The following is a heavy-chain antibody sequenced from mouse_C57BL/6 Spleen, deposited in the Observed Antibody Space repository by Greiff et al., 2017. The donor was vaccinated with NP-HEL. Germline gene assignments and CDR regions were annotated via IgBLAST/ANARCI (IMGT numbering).Heavy chain of an antibody. D-gene: IGHD2-3*01. CDR2: IHPNSGST. CDR1: GYTFTSYW. J-gene: IGHJ2*01. CDR3: ARGGGYDPYFDY. Sequence: VKLQQPGAELVKPGASVKLSCKASGYTFTSYWMHWVKQRPGQGLEWIGMIHPNSGSTNYNEKFKSKATLTVDKSSSTAYMQLSSLTSEDSAVYYCARGGGYDPYFDYWGQGTTLTVSS. V-gene: IGHV1-64*01.